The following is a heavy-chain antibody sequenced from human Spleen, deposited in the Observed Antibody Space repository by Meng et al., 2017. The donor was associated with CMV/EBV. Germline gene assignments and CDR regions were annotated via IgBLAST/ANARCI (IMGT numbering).Heavy chain of an antibody. CDR1: GGSFSDYY. J-gene: IGHJ4*02. CDR3: ARAPEWSRLDY. CDR2: INHSGNT. D-gene: IGHD3-3*01. V-gene: IGHV4-34*01. Sequence: SLTCAVYGGSFSDYYWSWLRQPPGRRLEWIGEINHSGNTNYSPFLESRVTISVDSSRSQFSLRLTSVTAADTAVYYCARAPEWSRLDYWGQGALVTVSS.